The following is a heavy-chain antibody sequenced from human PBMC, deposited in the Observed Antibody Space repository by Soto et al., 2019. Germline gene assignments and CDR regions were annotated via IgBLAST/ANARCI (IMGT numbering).Heavy chain of an antibody. CDR3: ARGGRVYSSAPRYYFDY. V-gene: IGHV1-69*01. Sequence: QVQLVQSGAEVKKPGSSVKVSCKASGGSFSSNPISWVRQAPGQGLEWMAGIIPIFATVHYAQKFQGRVTITADESTSTAYMELTSLRSEDTAVYFWARGGRVYSSAPRYYFDYWGQGTLVTVSS. D-gene: IGHD5-18*01. CDR2: IIPIFATV. J-gene: IGHJ4*02. CDR1: GGSFSSNP.